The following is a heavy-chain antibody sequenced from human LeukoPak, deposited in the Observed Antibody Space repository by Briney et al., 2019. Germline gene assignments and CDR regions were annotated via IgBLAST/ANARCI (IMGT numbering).Heavy chain of an antibody. CDR3: ARAPCSSTSCYAFDWFDP. V-gene: IGHV3-30*04. J-gene: IGHJ5*02. CDR2: ISYDGRNK. D-gene: IGHD2-2*01. Sequence: GRSLRLSCAASGFTFSSYAMHWVRHAPGKGLEWVAVISYDGRNKYYADSVKGRFTISRDNSKNTLYLQMNSLRAEDTAVYYCARAPCSSTSCYAFDWFDPWGQGTLVTVS. CDR1: GFTFSSYA.